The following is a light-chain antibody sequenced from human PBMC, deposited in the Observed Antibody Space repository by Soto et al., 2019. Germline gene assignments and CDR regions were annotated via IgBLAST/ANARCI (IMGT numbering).Light chain of an antibody. Sequence: QSVLTQPASVSGSPGQSIAISCTGTSSNVGGYNYVSWYQQHPGKAPKLMIYDVSDRPSGVSDRFSGSKSGNTASLTISALQAEDEADYYCSSYTISSTYVFGTGTKVTVL. CDR2: DVS. CDR3: SSYTISSTYV. J-gene: IGLJ1*01. CDR1: SSNVGGYNY. V-gene: IGLV2-14*01.